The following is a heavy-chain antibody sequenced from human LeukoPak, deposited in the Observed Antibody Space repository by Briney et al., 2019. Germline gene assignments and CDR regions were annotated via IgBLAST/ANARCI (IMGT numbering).Heavy chain of an antibody. CDR3: ARSDFWNVFDS. D-gene: IGHD3/OR15-3a*01. J-gene: IGHJ4*02. Sequence: SETLSLTCTVSGGSISSYYWSWIRQPPGKGLEWIAYIDYSGSTNYDPSLKSRVTISVDTSKNQFSLKLSSVTAADTAVFYCARSDFWNVFDSWGQGTLVTVSS. CDR1: GGSISSYY. V-gene: IGHV4-59*08. CDR2: IDYSGST.